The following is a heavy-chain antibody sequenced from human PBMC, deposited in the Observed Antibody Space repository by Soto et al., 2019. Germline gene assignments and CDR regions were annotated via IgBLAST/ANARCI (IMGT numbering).Heavy chain of an antibody. CDR3: ARSGRIHLWPGENHIFDD. CDR1: GGSISNNY. V-gene: IGHV4-59*01. Sequence: QVQLQESGPGLVKPSETLSLTCTVSGGSISNNYWSWIRQPPGMGLEWIGYISYSGSTNYNPSLKSRVTISVDTSKNQFSLNLSSVTAADTAVYYCARSGRIHLWPGENHIFDDWGQGTLVTVSS. J-gene: IGHJ4*02. CDR2: ISYSGST. D-gene: IGHD5-18*01.